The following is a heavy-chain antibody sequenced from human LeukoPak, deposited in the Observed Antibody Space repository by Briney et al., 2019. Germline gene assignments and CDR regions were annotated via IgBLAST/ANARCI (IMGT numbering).Heavy chain of an antibody. CDR3: ARVWEDYDSSALDAFDI. J-gene: IGHJ3*02. V-gene: IGHV4-61*08. D-gene: IGHD3-22*01. CDR1: GGSISSGGYY. CDR2: IYYSGST. Sequence: SETLSLTCTVSGGSISSGGYYWRWIRQHPGKGLEWIGYIYYSGSTNYNPSLKSRVTISVDTSKNQFSLKLSSVTAADTAVYYCARVWEDYDSSALDAFDIWGQGTMVTVSS.